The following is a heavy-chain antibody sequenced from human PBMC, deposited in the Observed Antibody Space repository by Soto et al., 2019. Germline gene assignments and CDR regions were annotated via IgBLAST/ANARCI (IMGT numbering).Heavy chain of an antibody. Sequence: PGGSLRLSRAASGFTFSSYGMHWARQAPGKGLEWVAVIWYDGSNEYYADSVKGRFTISRDNSKNTLYLQMNSLRAEDTAVYYCARDILHGDYYGSGSYYAANRYYYYGIDVWGQGTTVTVSS. J-gene: IGHJ6*02. V-gene: IGHV3-33*01. D-gene: IGHD3-10*01. CDR3: ARDILHGDYYGSGSYYAANRYYYYGIDV. CDR2: IWYDGSNE. CDR1: GFTFSSYG.